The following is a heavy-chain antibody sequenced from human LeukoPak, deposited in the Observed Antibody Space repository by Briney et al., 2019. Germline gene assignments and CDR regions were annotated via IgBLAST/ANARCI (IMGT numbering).Heavy chain of an antibody. V-gene: IGHV4-59*12. CDR1: GGSISSYY. J-gene: IGHJ2*01. CDR2: IYYSGST. Sequence: SETLSLTCTVSGGSISSYYWSWIRQPPGKGLEWIGYIYYSGSTYYNPPLKSRVTISIDTSKNQFSLKVSSVTAADTAVYYCSRFAGFFRSTNYYFDLWGRGTLVTVSS. CDR3: SRFAGFFRSTNYYFDL. D-gene: IGHD5-24*01.